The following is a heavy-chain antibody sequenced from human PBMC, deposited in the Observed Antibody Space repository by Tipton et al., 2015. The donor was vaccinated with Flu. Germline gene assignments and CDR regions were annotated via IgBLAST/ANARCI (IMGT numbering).Heavy chain of an antibody. CDR3: ARVSGSGSYYYYYGMDV. V-gene: IGHV3-20*01. CDR1: GFTFDDYG. J-gene: IGHJ6*02. D-gene: IGHD3-10*01. CDR2: INWNGGST. Sequence: SLRLSCAASGFTFDDYGMSWVRQAPGKGLEWVSGINWNGGSTGYADSVKGRFTISRDNAKNSLYLQMNSLRAEDTALYHCARVSGSGSYYYYYGMDVWGQGTTVTVSS.